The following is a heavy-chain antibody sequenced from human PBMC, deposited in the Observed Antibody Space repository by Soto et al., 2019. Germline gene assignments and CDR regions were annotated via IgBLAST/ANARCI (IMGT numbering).Heavy chain of an antibody. CDR2: IIPILGIA. J-gene: IGHJ5*02. Sequence: GASVKVSCKASGGTFSSYTISWVRQAPGQGLEWMGRIIPILGIANYAQKFQGRVTITADKSTSTAYMELSSLRSEDTAVYYCARDPYYYDSSWYKWVFDPWGPGTQVTVSS. CDR1: GGTFSSYT. D-gene: IGHD3-22*01. V-gene: IGHV1-69*04. CDR3: ARDPYYYDSSWYKWVFDP.